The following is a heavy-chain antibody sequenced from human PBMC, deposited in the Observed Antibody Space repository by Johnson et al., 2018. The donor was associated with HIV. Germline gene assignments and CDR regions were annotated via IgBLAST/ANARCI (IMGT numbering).Heavy chain of an antibody. CDR2: IKQDGSEK. J-gene: IGHJ3*01. V-gene: IGHV3-7*03. CDR3: ARNEAVTGLKGAFDV. D-gene: IGHD6-19*01. Sequence: VQLVESGGGLVQPGGSLRLSCAASGFTFSSYWMSWVRQAPGKGLEWVANIKQDGSEKYYVDSVKGGFTISRDNAKNSLYLQMNSLRVKDTAVYYCARNEAVTGLKGAFDVWGQGTMVTVSS. CDR1: GFTFSSYW.